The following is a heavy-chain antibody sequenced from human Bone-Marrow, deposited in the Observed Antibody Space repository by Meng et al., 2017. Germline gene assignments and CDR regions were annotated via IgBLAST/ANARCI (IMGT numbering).Heavy chain of an antibody. CDR1: GFTFSSYE. D-gene: IGHD3-10*01. CDR3: AKDNPYGSGSYYPYYFDY. J-gene: IGHJ4*02. V-gene: IGHV3-48*03. Sequence: GESLKISCAASGFTFSSYEMNWVRQAPGKGLEWVSYISSSGSTIYCADSVKGRFTISRDNAKNSLYLQMNSLRAEDTAVYYCAKDNPYGSGSYYPYYFDYWGQGTLVTVSS. CDR2: ISSSGSTI.